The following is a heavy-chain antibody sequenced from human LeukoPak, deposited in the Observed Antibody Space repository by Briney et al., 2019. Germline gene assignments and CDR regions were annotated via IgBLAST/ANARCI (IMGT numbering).Heavy chain of an antibody. CDR3: ASLLTPYHGSGGGGVDV. V-gene: IGHV3-74*01. J-gene: IGHJ6*02. Sequence: PGGSLRLSCAASGFTFSSYFWMHWVRQAPGKGLVWVSRIRSDGGSSTYADSVKGRFTISRDNAKDTLFLQMTSLRVEDTAVYSCASLLTPYHGSGGGGVDVWGQGTTVTVSS. CDR2: IRSDGGSS. CDR1: GFTFSSYFW. D-gene: IGHD3-10*01.